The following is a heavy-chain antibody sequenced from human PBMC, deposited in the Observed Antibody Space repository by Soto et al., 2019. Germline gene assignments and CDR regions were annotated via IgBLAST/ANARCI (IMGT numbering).Heavy chain of an antibody. CDR2: ISGSGGST. Sequence: PGGSLRLSCAASGFTFSSYSMNWVRQAPGKGLEWVSAISGSGGSTYYADSVKGRFTISRDNSKNTLYLQMNSLRAEDTAVYYCAKDRWLVRGIILPFFDYWGQGTLVTVSS. D-gene: IGHD6-19*01. CDR1: GFTFSSYS. CDR3: AKDRWLVRGIILPFFDY. J-gene: IGHJ4*02. V-gene: IGHV3-23*01.